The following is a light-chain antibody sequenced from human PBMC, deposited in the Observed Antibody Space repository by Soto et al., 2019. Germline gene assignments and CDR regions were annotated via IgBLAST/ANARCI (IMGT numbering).Light chain of an antibody. CDR1: QSISNN. CDR2: GVS. Sequence: ETVMTQSPATLSVSPGERATLSCRASQSISNNLAWYQQKPGQAPRLLIYGVSTRATGIPDRFSGSGSGTEFTLTISSLLSEDFALYFCQQYNSWPTFGHGTKVDI. J-gene: IGKJ1*01. V-gene: IGKV3-15*01. CDR3: QQYNSWPT.